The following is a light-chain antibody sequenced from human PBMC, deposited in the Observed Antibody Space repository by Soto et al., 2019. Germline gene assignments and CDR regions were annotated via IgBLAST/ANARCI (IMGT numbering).Light chain of an antibody. CDR1: QGISNF. CDR2: GAT. CDR3: LSYASDLWA. J-gene: IGKJ1*01. V-gene: IGKV1-27*01. Sequence: DIQMTQSPSSLSAPVGDRVTFTCRASQGISNFVAWYQQKPGKIPKLLINGATTLQSGVPSRFSGSGSGTDFTLPISSLQPGDVATYFCLSYASDLWAFGQGTKVEVK.